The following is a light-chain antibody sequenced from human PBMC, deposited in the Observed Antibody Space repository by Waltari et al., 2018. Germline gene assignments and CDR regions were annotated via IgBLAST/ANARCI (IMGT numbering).Light chain of an antibody. V-gene: IGKV3-20*01. J-gene: IGKJ1*01. CDR3: QQYDDSPPKWT. CDR1: RSVGSLY. CDR2: GSS. Sequence: EIVLTQSPGTLSLSPGERATLSCRARRSVGSLYLAWYHQKPGRAPRLLIYGSSSRPTGIPDRFSGSASGTDFTLTISRLEPEDFAVYYCQQYDDSPPKWTFGQGTKVEIK.